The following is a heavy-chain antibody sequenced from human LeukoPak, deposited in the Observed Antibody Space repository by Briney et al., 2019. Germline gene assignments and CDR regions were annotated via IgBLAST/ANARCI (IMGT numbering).Heavy chain of an antibody. CDR2: ISSSGSTI. J-gene: IGHJ4*02. V-gene: IGHV3-48*04. CDR1: GFTFSSYW. Sequence: GGSLRLSCAASGFTFSSYWMSWVRQAPGKGLEWVSYISSSGSTIYYADSVKGRFTISRDNAKNSLYLQMNSLRAEDTAVYYCASPLIAAAGTFLDYWGQGTLVTVSS. CDR3: ASPLIAAAGTFLDY. D-gene: IGHD6-13*01.